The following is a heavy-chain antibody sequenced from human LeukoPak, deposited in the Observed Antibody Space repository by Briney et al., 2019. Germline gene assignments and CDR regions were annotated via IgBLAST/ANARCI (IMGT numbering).Heavy chain of an antibody. CDR3: ASQYSSGWWSGGDYYYGMDV. J-gene: IGHJ6*02. Sequence: SGTLSLTCSVSGGSISGYYWSWIRQPPGKGLEWIGYIYGSGSTNYNPSLKSRVTISVDTSKNQFSLKLSSLTAADTAVYYCASQYSSGWWSGGDYYYGMDVWGQGTTVTVSS. D-gene: IGHD6-19*01. CDR2: IYGSGST. V-gene: IGHV4-59*01. CDR1: GGSISGYY.